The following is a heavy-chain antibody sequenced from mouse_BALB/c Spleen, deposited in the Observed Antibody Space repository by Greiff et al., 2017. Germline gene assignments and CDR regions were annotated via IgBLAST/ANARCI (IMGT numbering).Heavy chain of an antibody. Sequence: QVQLQQPGAELVKPGASVKLSCKASGYTFTSYWMHWVKQRPGQGLEWIGEINPSNGRTNYNEKFKSKATLTVDKSSSTAYMQLSSLTSEDSAVYYCARGVRREDYFDYWGQGTLVTVSA. CDR1: GYTFTSYW. CDR2: INPSNGRT. J-gene: IGHJ3*01. D-gene: IGHD2-14*01. V-gene: IGHV1S81*02. CDR3: ARGVRREDYFDY.